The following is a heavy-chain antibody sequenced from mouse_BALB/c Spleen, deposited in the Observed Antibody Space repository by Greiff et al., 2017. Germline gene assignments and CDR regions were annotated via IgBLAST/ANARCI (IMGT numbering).Heavy chain of an antibody. J-gene: IGHJ4*01. CDR3: TRLGGRAMDY. Sequence: QVQLQQPGAELVRPGASVKLSCKASGYTFTSYWITWVKQRPGQGLEWIGNIYPSDSYTNYNQKFKDKATLTVDKASSTAYMQLSSPTSEDSAVYYCTRLGGRAMDYWGQGTSVTVSS. CDR2: IYPSDSYT. CDR1: GYTFTSYW. V-gene: IGHV1-69*02. D-gene: IGHD3-3*01.